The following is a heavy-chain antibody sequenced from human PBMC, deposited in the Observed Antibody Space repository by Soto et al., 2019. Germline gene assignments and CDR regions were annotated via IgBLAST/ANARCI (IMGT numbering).Heavy chain of an antibody. V-gene: IGHV4-34*01. CDR3: ARGHSPLRYFDWPFF. Sequence: QVQLQQWCAGLLKPSETLSLACAVYGGSFSGYYWSWIRQPPGKGLEWIGEINHTGSSNYNPSLKSRITVSVDTSKNQFSLKLSSVTAADTAVYYCARGHSPLRYFDWPFFWGQGTLVTVSS. CDR2: INHTGSS. CDR1: GGSFSGYY. J-gene: IGHJ4*02. D-gene: IGHD3-9*01.